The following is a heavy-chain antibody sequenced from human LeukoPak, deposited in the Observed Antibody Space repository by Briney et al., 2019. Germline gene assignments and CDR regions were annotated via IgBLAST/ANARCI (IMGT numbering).Heavy chain of an antibody. CDR1: GITFSTYW. V-gene: IGHV3-74*01. J-gene: IGHJ3*01. CDR2: NSDGSTT. Sequence: GGSLRLSCAASGITFSTYWMHWVRQAPGKGLVWVSRNSDGSTTSYFDSVEGRFTISRDNAKNTLYLQMNSLRAEDTAVYYCARAGTVVDYDPSDAFDVWGQGTMVTVSS. D-gene: IGHD3-22*01. CDR3: ARAGTVVDYDPSDAFDV.